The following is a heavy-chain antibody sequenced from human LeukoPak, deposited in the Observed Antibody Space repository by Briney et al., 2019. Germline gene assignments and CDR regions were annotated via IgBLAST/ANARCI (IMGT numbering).Heavy chain of an antibody. J-gene: IGHJ4*02. V-gene: IGHV4-31*03. Sequence: SETLSLTCTVSGGSISSGGYYWSWIRQHPGKGLEWIGYIYYSGSTCYNPSLKSRVTISVDTSKNQFSLKLSSVTAADTAVYYCARCGVVPAAPFDYWGQGTLVTVSS. CDR3: ARCGVVPAAPFDY. CDR2: IYYSGST. D-gene: IGHD2-2*01. CDR1: GGSISSGGYY.